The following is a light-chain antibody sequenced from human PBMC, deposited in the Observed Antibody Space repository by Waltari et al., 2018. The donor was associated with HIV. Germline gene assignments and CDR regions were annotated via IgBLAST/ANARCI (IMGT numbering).Light chain of an antibody. J-gene: IGLJ2*01. CDR1: TSDVGAYNY. CDR2: EVF. V-gene: IGLV2-8*01. CDR3: TSYAGRNIFV. Sequence: QSALTQPPSASGSPGQSVTLSCTGKTSDVGAYNYVYWYQQHPGKAPKLMLYEVFNRPSGVPDRFSGSTSGHTASLTVSGLQSEDEADYYCTSYAGRNIFVFGGGTKLTVL.